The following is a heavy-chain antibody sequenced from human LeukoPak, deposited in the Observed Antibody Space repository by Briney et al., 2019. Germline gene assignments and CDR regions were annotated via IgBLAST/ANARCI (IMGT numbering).Heavy chain of an antibody. CDR3: ARDQLDYDFWSGSNWFDP. CDR2: IKQDGSEK. D-gene: IGHD3-3*01. J-gene: IGHJ5*02. CDR1: GFTFSDYY. Sequence: GGSLRLSCAASGFTFSDYYMSWVRQAPGKGLEWVANIKQDGSEKYYVDSVKGRFTISRDNAKNSLYLQMNSLRAEDTAVYYCARDQLDYDFWSGSNWFDPWGQGTLVTASS. V-gene: IGHV3-7*01.